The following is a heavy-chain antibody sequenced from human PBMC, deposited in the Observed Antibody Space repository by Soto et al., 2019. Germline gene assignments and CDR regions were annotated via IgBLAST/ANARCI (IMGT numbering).Heavy chain of an antibody. CDR3: AKLTTYYDFWSGYSNWFDH. CDR2: ISGSGGST. Sequence: XGSLRLSCAASGFTFSSYAMSWVRQAPGKGLEWVSAISGSGGSTYYADSVKGRFTISRDNSKNTLYLQMNSLRAEDTAVYYCAKLTTYYDFWSGYSNWFDHWGQGTLVTVSS. J-gene: IGHJ5*02. CDR1: GFTFSSYA. V-gene: IGHV3-23*01. D-gene: IGHD3-3*01.